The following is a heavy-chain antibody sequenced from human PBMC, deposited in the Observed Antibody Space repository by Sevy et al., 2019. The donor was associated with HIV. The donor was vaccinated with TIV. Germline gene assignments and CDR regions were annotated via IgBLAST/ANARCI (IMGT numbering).Heavy chain of an antibody. CDR2: FSFGCGKI. J-gene: IGHJ4*02. D-gene: IGHD2-8*01. Sequence: WSLRLSCAASGFTFSKYSMSWIRQTPGKGLEWVSTFSFGCGKINYADSVKGRFTISRDDSRNTFYLQMNSLRAEDTAIYYCAREGCTKPHDYWGQGTVVTVSS. CDR3: AREGCTKPHDY. CDR1: GFTFSKYS. V-gene: IGHV3-23*01.